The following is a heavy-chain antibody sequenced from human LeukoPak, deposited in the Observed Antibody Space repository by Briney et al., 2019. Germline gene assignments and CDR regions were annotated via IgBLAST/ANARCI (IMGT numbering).Heavy chain of an antibody. D-gene: IGHD1-20*01. CDR3: ARPLFCAFDNCGYWLEP. V-gene: IGHV1-46*01. CDR2: INPNGDAT. J-gene: IGHJ5*02. Sequence: GASLKVSCKTSGYTFTKYLIHWVRQAPGHGLEWVGTINPNGDATNYAPRLQGRLTLTQDSSTSTVYMELRGLTPDDTAVYYCARPLFCAFDNCGYWLEPWGPGTLVTVSS. CDR1: GYTFTKYL.